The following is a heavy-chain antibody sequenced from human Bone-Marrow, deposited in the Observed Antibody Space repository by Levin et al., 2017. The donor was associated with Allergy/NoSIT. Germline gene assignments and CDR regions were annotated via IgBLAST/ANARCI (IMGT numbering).Heavy chain of an antibody. J-gene: IGHJ4*02. D-gene: IGHD3-22*01. CDR2: IYYSGIT. CDR3: ASPRFYYDGSGFSNYFEN. CDR1: GGSISSSSYY. Sequence: SETLSLTCTVSGGSISSSSYYWGWIRQPPGKELEWIGSIYYSGITFYNPSLKSRVTISVDTSKNQFSLKLSSVTAADTAVYYCASPRFYYDGSGFSNYFENWGQGTLVTVSS. V-gene: IGHV4-39*01.